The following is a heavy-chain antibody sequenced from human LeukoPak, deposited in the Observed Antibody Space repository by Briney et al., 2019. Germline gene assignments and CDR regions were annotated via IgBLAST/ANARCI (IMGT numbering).Heavy chain of an antibody. J-gene: IGHJ4*02. V-gene: IGHV3-64*01. Sequence: GGSLRLSCAASGFTFSSYAMHWVRQAPGKGLEYVSAISSNGGSTYYANSVKGRFTISRDNSKNTLYLQMGSLRAEDMAVYYCARVKPYYDFWSGYYSYFDYWGQGTLVTVSS. CDR3: ARVKPYYDFWSGYYSYFDY. D-gene: IGHD3-3*01. CDR2: ISSNGGST. CDR1: GFTFSSYA.